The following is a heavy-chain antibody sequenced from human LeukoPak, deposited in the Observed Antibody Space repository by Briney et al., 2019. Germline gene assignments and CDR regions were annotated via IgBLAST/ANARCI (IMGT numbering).Heavy chain of an antibody. D-gene: IGHD3-3*01. CDR1: GFTFSSYS. Sequence: GGSLGLSCAASGFTFSSYSMNWVRQAPGKGLEWVSSISSSSSYIYYADSVKGRFTISRDNAKNSLYLQMNSLRAEDTAVYYCARAPQARPYYDFWSGYYFDYWGQGTLVTVSS. J-gene: IGHJ4*02. CDR3: ARAPQARPYYDFWSGYYFDY. CDR2: ISSSSSYI. V-gene: IGHV3-21*01.